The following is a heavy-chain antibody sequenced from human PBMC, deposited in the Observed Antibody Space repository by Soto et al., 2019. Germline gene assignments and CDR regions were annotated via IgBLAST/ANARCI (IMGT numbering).Heavy chain of an antibody. D-gene: IGHD3-3*01. V-gene: IGHV1-18*01. J-gene: IGHJ4*02. CDR1: GYVFTSYG. CDR2: ISGYNGNT. CDR3: ARGFRSESRYDPHDQDY. Sequence: ASVKVSCKASGYVFTSYGLSWVRQAPGQGLEWMGWISGYNGNTKYAQKFQGRVTMTTDTSTSTAYKEVRCLRSDDTAVYYCARGFRSESRYDPHDQDYWSEGTRVTVAS.